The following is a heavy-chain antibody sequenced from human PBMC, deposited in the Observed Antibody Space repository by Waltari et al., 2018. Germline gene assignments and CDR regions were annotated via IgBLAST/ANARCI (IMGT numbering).Heavy chain of an antibody. D-gene: IGHD6-13*01. J-gene: IGHJ6*03. CDR3: ARGRKQQLVPGYYYMDV. Sequence: QVQLQQWGAGLLKPSETLSLTCAVYGGSFSGYYWSWIRQPPGKGLEWIGEINHSGSTNYNPALKSRVTISVDTSKNQFSLKLSSVTAADTAVYYCARGRKQQLVPGYYYMDVWGKGTTVTISS. CDR1: GGSFSGYY. V-gene: IGHV4-34*01. CDR2: INHSGST.